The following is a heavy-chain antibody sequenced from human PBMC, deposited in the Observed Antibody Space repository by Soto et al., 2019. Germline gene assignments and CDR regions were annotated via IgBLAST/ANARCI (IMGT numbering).Heavy chain of an antibody. CDR2: INHSGST. V-gene: IGHV4-34*01. CDR3: ARGGSLLWFGEFPDY. J-gene: IGHJ4*02. Sequence: QVQLQQWGAGLLKPSETLSLTCAVYGGSFSGYYWSWIRQPPGKGLEWIGEINHSGSTNYNPSLKSRVTISVDTSKNQFSLKLSSVTAADTAVYYSARGGSLLWFGEFPDYWGQGTLVTVSS. D-gene: IGHD3-10*01. CDR1: GGSFSGYY.